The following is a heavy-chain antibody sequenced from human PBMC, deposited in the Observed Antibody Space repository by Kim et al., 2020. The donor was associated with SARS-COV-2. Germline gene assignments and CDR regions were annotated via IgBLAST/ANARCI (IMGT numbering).Heavy chain of an antibody. Sequence: ADCVKSRFTIARDNSKNTLYLQINSLRAEYTAVYYCAKDRIVGAPGVFDYWGQGTLVTVSS. D-gene: IGHD1-26*01. V-gene: IGHV3-23*01. CDR3: AKDRIVGAPGVFDY. J-gene: IGHJ4*02.